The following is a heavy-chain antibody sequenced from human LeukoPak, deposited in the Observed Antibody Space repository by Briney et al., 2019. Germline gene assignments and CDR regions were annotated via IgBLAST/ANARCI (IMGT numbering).Heavy chain of an antibody. J-gene: IGHJ4*02. Sequence: GGSLRLSCAASGFTFSDYYMNWIRQTPGKGLEWISFISSSGSTIYYADSVKGRFIMSRGTTKNSLFLQMNSLRAEDTAVYYCARDYGDYDLFDYWGQGTLVTVSS. CDR2: ISSSGSTI. D-gene: IGHD4-17*01. CDR1: GFTFSDYY. CDR3: ARDYGDYDLFDY. V-gene: IGHV3-11*04.